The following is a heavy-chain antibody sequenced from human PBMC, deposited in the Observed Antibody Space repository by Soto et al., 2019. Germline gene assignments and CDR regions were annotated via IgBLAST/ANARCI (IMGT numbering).Heavy chain of an antibody. D-gene: IGHD3-9*01. CDR2: IKQDGSEK. CDR1: GFTFSSYW. CDR3: ARDFEGEADYKWFDP. J-gene: IGHJ5*02. V-gene: IGHV3-7*01. Sequence: GGSLRLSCAASGFTFSSYWMSWVRQAPGKGLEWVANIKQDGSEKYYVDSVKGRFTISRDNAKNSLYLQMNSLRAEDTAVYYCARDFEGEADYKWFDPWGQGTLVTVSS.